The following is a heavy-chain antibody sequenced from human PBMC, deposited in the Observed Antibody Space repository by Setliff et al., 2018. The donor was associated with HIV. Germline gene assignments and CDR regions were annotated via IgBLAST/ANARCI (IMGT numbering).Heavy chain of an antibody. CDR2: INVGKGDT. CDR3: ARGALLAAFDFDH. V-gene: IGHV1-3*01. D-gene: IGHD3-10*01. CDR1: GYTFTTYS. J-gene: IGHJ4*01. Sequence: GASVKVSCKTSGYTFTTYSIHWVRQAPGQSLEWMGWINVGKGDTKYSQELQGRITLTTDTSANTAYMELSSLRSDDTAVYFCARGALLAAFDFDHWGHGTQVTVS.